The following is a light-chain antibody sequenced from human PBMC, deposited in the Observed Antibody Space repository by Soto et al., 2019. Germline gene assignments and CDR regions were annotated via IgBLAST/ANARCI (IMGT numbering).Light chain of an antibody. CDR2: AGN. CDR1: RSDVGGYNL. Sequence: QSALTQPASVSGSPGQSITISCTGTRSDVGGYNLVSWYQQQPDKAPKLMIFAGNLRPSGVSNRYSGSKFGNTASLTISGLQAEYEGDYYCCSYAGSSTLVFGTGTKLTVL. CDR3: CSYAGSSTLV. V-gene: IGLV2-23*01. J-gene: IGLJ1*01.